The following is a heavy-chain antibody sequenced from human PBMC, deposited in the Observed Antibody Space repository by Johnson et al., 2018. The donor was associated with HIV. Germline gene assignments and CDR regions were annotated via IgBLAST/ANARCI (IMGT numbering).Heavy chain of an antibody. CDR1: GFTFSSYA. Sequence: QVQLVESGGGVVQPGRSLRLSCAASGFTFSSYAMHWVRQAPGKGLEWVAVISYDGSNKYYADSVKGRFTISRDNSKNTLYLQMNSLRAEDKAVYFCARAGYYVGAFDIWGQGTMVTVSS. CDR2: ISYDGSNK. V-gene: IGHV3-30*04. J-gene: IGHJ3*02. CDR3: ARAGYYVGAFDI. D-gene: IGHD1-26*01.